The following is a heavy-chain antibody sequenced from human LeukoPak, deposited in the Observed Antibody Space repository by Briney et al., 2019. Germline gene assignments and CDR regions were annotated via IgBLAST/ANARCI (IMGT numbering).Heavy chain of an antibody. CDR3: ARWSEDDSSGYFDY. V-gene: IGHV4-59*01. Sequence: SETLSLTCTVSGGSISSYYWSWIRQPPGKGLEWIGYIYYSGSTNYNPSLKGRVTISVDTSKNQFSLKLSSVTAADTAVYYCARWSEDDSSGYFDYWGQGTLVTVSS. J-gene: IGHJ4*02. CDR2: IYYSGST. D-gene: IGHD3-22*01. CDR1: GGSISSYY.